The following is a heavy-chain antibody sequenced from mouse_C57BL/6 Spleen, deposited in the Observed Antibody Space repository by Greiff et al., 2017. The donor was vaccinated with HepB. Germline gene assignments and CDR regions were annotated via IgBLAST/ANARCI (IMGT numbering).Heavy chain of an antibody. CDR2: IYPGDGDT. D-gene: IGHD3-2*02. Sequence: QVQLQQSGPELVKPGASVKISCKASGYAFSSSWMNWVKQRPGKGLEWIGRIYPGDGDTNYNGKFKGKATLTADKSSSTAYMQLSSLTSEDSAVYFCARSQLRLPYAMDYWGQGTSVTVSS. CDR1: GYAFSSSW. CDR3: ARSQLRLPYAMDY. J-gene: IGHJ4*01. V-gene: IGHV1-82*01.